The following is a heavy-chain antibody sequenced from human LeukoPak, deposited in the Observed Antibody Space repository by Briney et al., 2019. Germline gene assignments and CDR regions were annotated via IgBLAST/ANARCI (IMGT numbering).Heavy chain of an antibody. Sequence: GGSLRLSCAASGFTFDDYTMHWVRQAPGKGLEWVSLISWDGGSTYYADSVKGRFTISRDNSKNSLYLQMNSLRTEDTALYYCEKDIEWLRLGHGVDYWGKGTLVTVSP. D-gene: IGHD5-12*01. CDR1: GFTFDDYT. V-gene: IGHV3-43*01. CDR3: EKDIEWLRLGHGVDY. J-gene: IGHJ4*02. CDR2: ISWDGGST.